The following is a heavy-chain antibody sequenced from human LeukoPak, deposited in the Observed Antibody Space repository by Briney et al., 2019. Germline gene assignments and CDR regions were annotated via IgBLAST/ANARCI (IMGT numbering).Heavy chain of an antibody. J-gene: IGHJ6*02. CDR3: AAERGYSGCDHPGSNYYYGMDV. D-gene: IGHD5-12*01. V-gene: IGHV6-1*01. CDR2: TYYRSKWYN. CDR1: GDIVSSNSAA. Sequence: SQTLSLTCAISGDIVSSNSAAWNWIRQSPSRGLEWLGRTYYRSKWYNDHAVSVKSRITINPDTSKNQFSLQLNSVTPEDTAVYYCAAERGYSGCDHPGSNYYYGMDVWGQGTTVTVSS.